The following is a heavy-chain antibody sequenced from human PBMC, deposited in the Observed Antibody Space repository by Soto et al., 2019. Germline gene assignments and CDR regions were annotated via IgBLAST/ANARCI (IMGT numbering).Heavy chain of an antibody. CDR3: ARATVGSGYDNFDY. D-gene: IGHD5-12*01. Sequence: PSETLSLTCTVSGGSISSGDYYWSWIRQPPGKGLEWIGYIYYSGSTYYNPSLKSRVTISVDTSKNQFSLKLSSVTAADTAVYYCARATVGSGYDNFDYWGQGTLVTVSS. CDR2: IYYSGST. V-gene: IGHV4-30-4*01. J-gene: IGHJ4*02. CDR1: GGSISSGDYY.